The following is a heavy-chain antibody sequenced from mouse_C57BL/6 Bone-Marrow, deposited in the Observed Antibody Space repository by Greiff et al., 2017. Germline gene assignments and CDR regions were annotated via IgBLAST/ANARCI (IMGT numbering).Heavy chain of an antibody. D-gene: IGHD2-3*01. CDR3: ARKGWLPWYFHV. Sequence: VQLKESGPELVKPGDSVKISCKASGYSFTGYFMNWVMQSHGKSLEWIGRINPYNGDTFYNQKFKGKATLTVDKSSSTAHMELRSLTSEDSAVYYCARKGWLPWYFHVWGTGTTVTVSS. CDR2: INPYNGDT. V-gene: IGHV1-20*01. CDR1: GYSFTGYF. J-gene: IGHJ1*03.